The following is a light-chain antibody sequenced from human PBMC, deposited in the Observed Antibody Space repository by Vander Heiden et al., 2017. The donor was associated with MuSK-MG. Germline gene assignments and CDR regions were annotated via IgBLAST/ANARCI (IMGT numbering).Light chain of an antibody. Sequence: SSELTQDPAVSVALGQTVRITCQGDSLRSYYASWYQQKPGQAPVLGIDVKNNRPSGIPDRFSCSSSGNTASFTLTVAQAEDEADYYCNSRDSSGNHVVFGGGTKLTVL. CDR3: NSRDSSGNHVV. CDR2: VKN. J-gene: IGLJ2*01. V-gene: IGLV3-19*01. CDR1: SLRSYY.